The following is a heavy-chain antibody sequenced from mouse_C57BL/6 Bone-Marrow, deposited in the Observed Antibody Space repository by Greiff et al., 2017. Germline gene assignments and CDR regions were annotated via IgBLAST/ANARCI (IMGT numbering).Heavy chain of an antibody. J-gene: IGHJ2*01. CDR2: IWRGGST. CDR1: GFSLTSYG. CDR3: AKSYSNYVNYFDY. V-gene: IGHV2-5*01. Sequence: VKLQESGPGLVQPSQSLSITCTVSGFSLTSYGVHWVRQSPGKGLEWLGVIWRGGSTDYNAAFMSRLSITKDNSKSQVFFKMNSLQADDTAIYYCAKSYSNYVNYFDYWGQGTTLTVSS. D-gene: IGHD2-5*01.